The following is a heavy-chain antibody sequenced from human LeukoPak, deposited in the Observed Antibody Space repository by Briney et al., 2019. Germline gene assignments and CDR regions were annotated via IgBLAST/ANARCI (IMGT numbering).Heavy chain of an antibody. Sequence: PGGSLRLSCAASGFTVSSNHMSWVRQAPGKGLEWVSVIYSGGSTYYADSVKGRFTISRDNSKNTLYLQMNSLRAEDTAVYYCARGRQDYDSSGYYLDYWGQGTLVTVSS. CDR1: GFTVSSNH. V-gene: IGHV3-66*01. J-gene: IGHJ4*02. CDR3: ARGRQDYDSSGYYLDY. CDR2: IYSGGST. D-gene: IGHD3-22*01.